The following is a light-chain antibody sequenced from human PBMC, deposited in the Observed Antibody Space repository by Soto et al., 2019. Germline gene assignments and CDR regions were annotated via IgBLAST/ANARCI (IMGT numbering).Light chain of an antibody. V-gene: IGLV2-8*01. CDR1: SSDVGGYNY. J-gene: IGLJ1*01. CDR3: SSYAGSNLGV. CDR2: EVS. Sequence: ALTHPPSASGSPGQSVTISCTGTSSDVGGYNYVSWYQQHPGKAPKLMIYEVSKRPSGVPDRFSGSKSGNTASLTVSGLQAEDEADYYCSSYAGSNLGVFGTGTKVTVL.